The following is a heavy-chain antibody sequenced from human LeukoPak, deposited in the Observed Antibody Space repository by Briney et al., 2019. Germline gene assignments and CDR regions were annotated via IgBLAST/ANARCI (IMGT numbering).Heavy chain of an antibody. V-gene: IGHV4-39*07. J-gene: IGHJ6*02. CDR3: ARAVDDDYYYYGMDV. CDR1: GGSISSSSYY. CDR2: IYYSGST. Sequence: SETLSLTCTVSGGSISSSSYYWGWIRQPPGKGLEWIGSIYYSGSTNYNPSLKSRVTISVDTSKNQFSLKLSSVTAADTAVYYCARAVDDDYYYYGMDVWGQGTTVTVSS. D-gene: IGHD6-19*01.